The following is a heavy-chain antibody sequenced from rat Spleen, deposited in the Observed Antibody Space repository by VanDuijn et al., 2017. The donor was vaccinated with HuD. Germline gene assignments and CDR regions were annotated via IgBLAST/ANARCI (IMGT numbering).Heavy chain of an antibody. Sequence: EVQLVESDGGLVQPGRSLKLSCAASGFTFSDYYMAWVRQAPTKGLEWVATISYDGSSTYYRDSVKGRFTISRDNAKSTLYLQMDSLRSEDTATYYCARDSSYVMDAWGQGASVTVSS. CDR3: ARDSSYVMDA. J-gene: IGHJ4*01. CDR2: ISYDGSST. V-gene: IGHV5-29*01. CDR1: GFTFSDYY. D-gene: IGHD1-2*01.